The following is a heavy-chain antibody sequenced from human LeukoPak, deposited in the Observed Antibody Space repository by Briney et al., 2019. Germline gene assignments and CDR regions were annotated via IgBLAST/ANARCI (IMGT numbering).Heavy chain of an antibody. CDR3: ARGGYSYGSQYYFDY. CDR2: IYSGGTT. J-gene: IGHJ4*02. D-gene: IGHD3-16*02. V-gene: IGHV3-53*01. Sequence: GGSPRLSCAASGFTVSRNYMSWVRQVPGRGLEWVSVIYSGGTTYYADSVKGRFTISRDISKNTLYLQMNSLTAEDTAVYFCARGGYSYGSQYYFDYWGQGTLVTVFS. CDR1: GFTVSRNY.